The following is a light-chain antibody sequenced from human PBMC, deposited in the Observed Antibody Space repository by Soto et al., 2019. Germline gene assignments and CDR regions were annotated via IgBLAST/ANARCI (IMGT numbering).Light chain of an antibody. V-gene: IGKV3-20*01. CDR2: HAS. Sequence: VLMQSPGTLSLSPGDSATLSCRGSRSLSSDYLAWYQQKPGQAPRLLFYHASRRATGTPDRFSVSGYGTDFTLTISRLEHGDFAVYFCQHYGAPPRPFGQGTKVDIK. CDR3: QHYGAPPRP. J-gene: IGKJ1*01. CDR1: RSLSSDY.